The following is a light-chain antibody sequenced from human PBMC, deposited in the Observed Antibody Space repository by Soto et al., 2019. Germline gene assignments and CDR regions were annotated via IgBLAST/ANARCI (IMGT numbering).Light chain of an antibody. Sequence: QSALTQPASVSGSPGQSITISCTGTSSDAGAYKYVSWYQQHPGKVPKPIIYGVSNRPSGVSNRFSGSKSGNTAFLTISGLQPEDEADYYCSSFTGTTTLDVFGTGTKVTVL. CDR2: GVS. CDR1: SSDAGAYKY. J-gene: IGLJ1*01. CDR3: SSFTGTTTLDV. V-gene: IGLV2-14*03.